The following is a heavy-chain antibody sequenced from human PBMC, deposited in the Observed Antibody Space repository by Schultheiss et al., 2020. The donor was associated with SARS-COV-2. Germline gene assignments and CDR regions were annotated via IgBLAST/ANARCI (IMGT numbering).Heavy chain of an antibody. CDR3: ARDHQYQLLLSYYYYGMDV. J-gene: IGHJ6*04. V-gene: IGHV3-33*01. D-gene: IGHD2-2*01. Sequence: GGSLRLSCAASGFTFSSYGMHWVRQAPGKGLEWVAVIWYDGSNKYYADSVKGRFTISRDNSKNTLYLQMNSLRAEDTAVYYCARDHQYQLLLSYYYYGMDVWGGGTTVTVSS. CDR2: IWYDGSNK. CDR1: GFTFSSYG.